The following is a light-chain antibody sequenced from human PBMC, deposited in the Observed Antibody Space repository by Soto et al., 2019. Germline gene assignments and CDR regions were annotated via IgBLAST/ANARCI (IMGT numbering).Light chain of an antibody. CDR1: QSVRSN. J-gene: IGKJ4*01. Sequence: DIVRTQSPATLSLSPGEGATLSCRASQSVRSNLGWYQQKPGQAPSLLIYGASTRATGIPDRFSGSGSGTDFALTISRLEPEDFAVYYCQQYGSSPPLSFGGGTKVDIK. CDR3: QQYGSSPPLS. CDR2: GAS. V-gene: IGKV3-20*01.